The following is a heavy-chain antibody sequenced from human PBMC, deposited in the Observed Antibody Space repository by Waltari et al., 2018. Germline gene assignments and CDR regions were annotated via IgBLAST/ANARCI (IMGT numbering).Heavy chain of an antibody. J-gene: IGHJ5*02. CDR3: ARGRGLGPLSNWFDP. D-gene: IGHD3-16*01. CDR1: ETSFSSYY. Sequence: QVQLQESGPGLVSPSETLSLSCTVSETSFSSYYWSWIRQPAGKGLEWIGRIYASGTTNYNPSLQSRVNMSVDMSKKQFALNLTSVTAADSAVYFCARGRGLGPLSNWFDPWGQGTLVTVSS. V-gene: IGHV4-4*07. CDR2: IYASGTT.